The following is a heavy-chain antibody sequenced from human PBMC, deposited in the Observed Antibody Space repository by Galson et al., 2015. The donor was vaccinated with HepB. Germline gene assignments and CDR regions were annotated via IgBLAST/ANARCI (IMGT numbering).Heavy chain of an antibody. CDR3: AKAIPAPSRYSFDL. CDR2: ISYDGSNK. V-gene: IGHV3-30*18. D-gene: IGHD2-2*02. CDR1: GFTFSSYG. Sequence: SLRLSCAASGFTFSSYGMHWVRQAPGKGLEWVAVISYDGSNKYYADSVKGRFTISRDNSKNIMYIQMNSLRAEDTAVYFCAKAIPAPSRYSFDLWGQGTLVTVSS. J-gene: IGHJ4*02.